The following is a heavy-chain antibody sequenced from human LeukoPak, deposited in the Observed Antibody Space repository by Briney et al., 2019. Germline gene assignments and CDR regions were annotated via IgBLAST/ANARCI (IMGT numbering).Heavy chain of an antibody. CDR3: ARDLWFGELLLDYYYMDV. J-gene: IGHJ6*03. Sequence: ASVKVSCKASGYTFTSYYIHWVRQAPGQGLEWMGWINPNSGGTNYAQKFQGRVTMTRDTSISTAYMELSRLRSDDTAVYYCARDLWFGELLLDYYYMDVWGKGTTVTISS. CDR1: GYTFTSYY. D-gene: IGHD3-10*01. CDR2: INPNSGGT. V-gene: IGHV1-2*02.